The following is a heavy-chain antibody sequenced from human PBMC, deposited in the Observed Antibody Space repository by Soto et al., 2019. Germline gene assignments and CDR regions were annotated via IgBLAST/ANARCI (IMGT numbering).Heavy chain of an antibody. V-gene: IGHV3-23*01. CDR2: ISGSGGNT. CDR1: GFTFSSYA. CDR3: AKVKTADVLRFLEWLPYYFDY. Sequence: GGSLRLSCAASGFTFSSYAMSWVRQAPGKGLEWVSAISGSGGNTYYADSVKGRFTISRDNSKNTLYLQMNSLRAEDTAVYYCAKVKTADVLRFLEWLPYYFDYWGQGTLVTVSS. D-gene: IGHD3-3*01. J-gene: IGHJ4*02.